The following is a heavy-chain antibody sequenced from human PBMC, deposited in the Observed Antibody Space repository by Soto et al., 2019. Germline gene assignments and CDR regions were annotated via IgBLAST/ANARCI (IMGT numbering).Heavy chain of an antibody. D-gene: IGHD2-15*01. CDR1: GYTFTSYC. V-gene: IGHV1-18*01. J-gene: IGHJ4*02. CDR3: ARLQEGYCRGRSCYSFDY. Sequence: QVQLVQSGAEVKKPGASVKVSCKASGYTFTSYCISWVRQAPGQGLEWMGWISAYNGNTNYAQKLQGRVTMTTDTSSRTAYMELRILRSDDTAVYYCARLQEGYCRGRSCYSFDYWVQGTLVTVST. CDR2: ISAYNGNT.